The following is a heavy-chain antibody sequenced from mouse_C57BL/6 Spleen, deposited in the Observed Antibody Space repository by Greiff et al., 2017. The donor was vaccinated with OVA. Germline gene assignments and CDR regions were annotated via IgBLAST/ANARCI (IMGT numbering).Heavy chain of an antibody. CDR3: ARVYSNYGEAMDY. Sequence: QVQLQQPGAELVMPGASVKLSCKASGYTFTSYWMHWVKQRPGQGLEWIGEIDPSDSYTNYNQKFKGKSTLTVDKSSSTAYMQLSSLTSEDSAVYYCARVYSNYGEAMDYWGQGTSVTVSS. V-gene: IGHV1-69*01. J-gene: IGHJ4*01. CDR2: IDPSDSYT. CDR1: GYTFTSYW. D-gene: IGHD2-5*01.